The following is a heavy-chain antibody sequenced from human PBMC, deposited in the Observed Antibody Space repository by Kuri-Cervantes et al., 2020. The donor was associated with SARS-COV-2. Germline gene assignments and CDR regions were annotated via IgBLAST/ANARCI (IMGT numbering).Heavy chain of an antibody. CDR2: IYPGDSDT. D-gene: IGHD6-19*01. Sequence: KVSCKGSGYSFTSYWISWVRQMPGKGLEWMGIIYPGDSDTRYSPSFQGQVTISADKSISTAYLQWSSLKASDTAMYYCARLSSGWWGAFDIWGQGTKVTVSS. CDR3: ARLSSGWWGAFDI. J-gene: IGHJ3*02. V-gene: IGHV5-51*01. CDR1: GYSFTSYW.